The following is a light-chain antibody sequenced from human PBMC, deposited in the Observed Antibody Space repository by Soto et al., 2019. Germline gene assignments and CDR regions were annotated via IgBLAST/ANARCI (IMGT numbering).Light chain of an antibody. CDR1: QVISSW. CDR2: AAS. V-gene: IGKV1-12*01. CDR3: QQASSFPLT. J-gene: IGKJ4*01. Sequence: IQMTQSPSSVSASVGDTVTITCRASQVISSWLAWYQQKPGKAPNLLIYAASNLQSGVPSRFSGSESGTEFTLTISSLQPEDFATYYCQQASSFPLTVGGVTKVEIK.